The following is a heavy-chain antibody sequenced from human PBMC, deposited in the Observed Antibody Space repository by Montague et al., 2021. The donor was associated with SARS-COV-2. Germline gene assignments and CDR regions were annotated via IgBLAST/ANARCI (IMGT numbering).Heavy chain of an antibody. CDR1: SDSISSRSYC. D-gene: IGHD4-23*01. CDR2: ICYGGST. Sequence: SETLSLTCSVSSDSISSRSYCWAWIRQSPGKGLGWIGNICYGGSTYYNPSLRSRVVMSAETSKSQFSLKLYSVTAAGTSIYYCARRRDRSTVVSPAVFDLWGQGTMVIVSS. CDR3: ARRRDRSTVVSPAVFDL. V-gene: IGHV4-39*01. J-gene: IGHJ3*01.